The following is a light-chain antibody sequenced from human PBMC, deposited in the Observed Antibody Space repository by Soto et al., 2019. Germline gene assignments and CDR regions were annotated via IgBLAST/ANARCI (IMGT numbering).Light chain of an antibody. CDR2: EVS. CDR3: SSDTSSSTGYV. J-gene: IGLJ1*01. CDR1: SSDVGGYNY. Sequence: QSALTQPASVSGSPGQSITISCTGTSSDVGGYNYVSWYQQHPGKAPKLMIYEVSNRPSGVSNRFSGSKSGNTASLTISGLQAEDEADYYCSSDTSSSTGYVFGTGTKLTVL. V-gene: IGLV2-14*01.